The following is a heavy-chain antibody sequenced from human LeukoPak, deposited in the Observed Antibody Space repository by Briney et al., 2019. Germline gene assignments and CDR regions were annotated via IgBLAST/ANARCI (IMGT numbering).Heavy chain of an antibody. D-gene: IGHD6-6*01. J-gene: IGHJ3*02. V-gene: IGHV4-61*02. CDR1: GGSISSGGYS. CDR3: ARGGIAARENAFDI. CDR2: IYTSGST. Sequence: SETLSLTCAVSGGSISSGGYSWSWIRQPAGKGLEWIGRIYTSGSTNYNPSLKSRVTMSVDTSKNQFSLKLSSVTAADTAVYYCARGGIAARENAFDIWGQGTMVTVSS.